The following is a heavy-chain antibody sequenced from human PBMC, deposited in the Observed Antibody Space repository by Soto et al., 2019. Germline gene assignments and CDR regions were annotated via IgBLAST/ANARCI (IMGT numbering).Heavy chain of an antibody. CDR2: INPANGNT. D-gene: IGHD1-1*01. CDR3: ARDIVSVGPRANAGFDV. J-gene: IGHJ3*01. Sequence: QVQLVQSGAELKKPGASVNISCQASGFTFSDTLINWVRQGPGQRLEWMGWINPANGNTRYSESFQGRVPISSLSAAPTGYVALCDLTSGESAVYYCARDIVSVGPRANAGFDVWGPGTMVTVSS. CDR1: GFTFSDTL. V-gene: IGHV1-3*01.